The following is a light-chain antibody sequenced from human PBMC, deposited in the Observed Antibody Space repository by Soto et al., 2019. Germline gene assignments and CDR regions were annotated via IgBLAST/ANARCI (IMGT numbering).Light chain of an antibody. J-gene: IGKJ4*01. CDR3: QQYGRIPLT. V-gene: IGKV3-20*01. CDR1: QSVSRNY. CDR2: DSS. Sequence: EIVLTQSPGTLSFSPGERASLSCRASQSVSRNYVAWYQLRSGQPPRLLIYDSSPRATGIPDRFSGSGSGADFTLTISRLEPGDFAVYFCQQYGRIPLTFGGGSRVEIK.